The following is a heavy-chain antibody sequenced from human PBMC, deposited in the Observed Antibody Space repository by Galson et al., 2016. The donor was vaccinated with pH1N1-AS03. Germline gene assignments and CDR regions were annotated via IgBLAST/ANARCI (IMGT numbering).Heavy chain of an antibody. D-gene: IGHD3-10*01. CDR2: IDQDGSEK. CDR1: GFRFIDYW. J-gene: IGHJ4*02. Sequence: GSLRLSCAASGFRFIDYWMTWVRQAPGKGLEWVANIDQDGSEKYYMDSVEGRFTISRDNAKNSLSLQMNSLRSEDTAVYYCTSGMVELDYWGQGTLVTVSS. V-gene: IGHV3-7*01. CDR3: TSGMVELDY.